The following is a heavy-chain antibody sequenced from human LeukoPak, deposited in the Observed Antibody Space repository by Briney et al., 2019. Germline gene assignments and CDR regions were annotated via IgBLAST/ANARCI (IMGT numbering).Heavy chain of an antibody. J-gene: IGHJ4*02. CDR3: ARVFLERLTSGYFDN. D-gene: IGHD3-3*01. CDR2: ISYDGRQK. Sequence: PGRSLRLSCAASGFTFSEYAMHWVRQAPGKGLEWVAVISYDGRQKYYGDSVKGRFTISRDNPKSTLYLQMNSLRDDDTAVYYCARVFLERLTSGYFDNWGQGTLVTVSP. CDR1: GFTFSEYA. V-gene: IGHV3-30-3*01.